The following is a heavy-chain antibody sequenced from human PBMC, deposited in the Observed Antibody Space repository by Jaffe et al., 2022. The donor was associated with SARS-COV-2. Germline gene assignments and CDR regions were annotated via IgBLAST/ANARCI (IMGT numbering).Heavy chain of an antibody. D-gene: IGHD1-1*01. J-gene: IGHJ3*02. CDR1: GFTFSSYW. CDR3: ARDNGGSVYNWNERNAFDI. Sequence: EVQLVESGGGLVQPGGSLRLSCAASGFTFSSYWMSWVRQAPGKGLEWVANIKQDGSEKYYVDSVKGRFTISRDNAKNSLYLQMNSLRAEDTAVYYCARDNGGSVYNWNERNAFDIWGQGTMVTVSS. CDR2: IKQDGSEK. V-gene: IGHV3-7*01.